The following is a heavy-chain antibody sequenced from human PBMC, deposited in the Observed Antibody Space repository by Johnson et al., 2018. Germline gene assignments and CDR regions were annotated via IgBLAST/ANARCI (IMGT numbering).Heavy chain of an antibody. D-gene: IGHD2-15*01. CDR3: ARGQIGSGAKAFDI. CDR2: VDTAGDA. J-gene: IGHJ3*02. Sequence: VQLVESGGGLVQPGGSLRLSCAASGFTFRTYEMHWVRQPTGKGLEWVSAVDTAGDAYYSASVKGRFTTFRENALTSFYLQMSSLSAGATAVYYCARGQIGSGAKAFDIWGQGTVVTVTS. V-gene: IGHV3-13*01. CDR1: GFTFRTYE.